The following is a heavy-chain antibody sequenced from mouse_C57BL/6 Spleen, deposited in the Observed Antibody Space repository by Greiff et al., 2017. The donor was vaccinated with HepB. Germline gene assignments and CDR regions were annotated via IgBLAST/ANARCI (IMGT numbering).Heavy chain of an antibody. CDR2: IRSKSNNYAT. Sequence: EVKLMESGGGLVQPKGSLKLSCAASGFSFNTYAMNWVRQAPGKGLEWVARIRSKSNNYATYYADSVKDRFTISRDDSESMLYLQMNNLKTEDTAMYYCVRHVRTVVATEAMDYWGQGTSVTVSS. J-gene: IGHJ4*01. CDR3: VRHVRTVVATEAMDY. D-gene: IGHD1-1*01. V-gene: IGHV10-1*01. CDR1: GFSFNTYA.